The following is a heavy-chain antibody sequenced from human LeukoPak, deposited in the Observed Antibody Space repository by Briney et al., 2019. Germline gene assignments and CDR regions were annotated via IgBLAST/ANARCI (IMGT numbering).Heavy chain of an antibody. Sequence: GRSLRLSCAASGFTFSSYGMHWVRQAPGKGLEWVAVIWYDGSNKYYADSVKGRFTISRDNSKNTLYLQMNSLRAGDTAVYYCARQADYGSGSYDHYYYYGMDVWGQGTTVTVSS. J-gene: IGHJ6*02. CDR3: ARQADYGSGSYDHYYYYGMDV. CDR2: IWYDGSNK. V-gene: IGHV3-33*01. D-gene: IGHD3-10*01. CDR1: GFTFSSYG.